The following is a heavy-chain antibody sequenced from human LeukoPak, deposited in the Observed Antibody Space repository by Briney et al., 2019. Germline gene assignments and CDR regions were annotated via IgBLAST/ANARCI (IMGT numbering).Heavy chain of an antibody. J-gene: IGHJ4*02. CDR2: IYYSGST. CDR1: GGSISSSSYY. Sequence: SETLSLTCTVSGGSISSSSYYWGWIRQPPGKGLEWIGSIYYSGSTYYNPSLKSRVTISVDTSKNQFSLKLSSVTAADTAVYYCARDPLMVRGVSLGYWGQGTLVTVSS. V-gene: IGHV4-39*07. CDR3: ARDPLMVRGVSLGY. D-gene: IGHD3-10*01.